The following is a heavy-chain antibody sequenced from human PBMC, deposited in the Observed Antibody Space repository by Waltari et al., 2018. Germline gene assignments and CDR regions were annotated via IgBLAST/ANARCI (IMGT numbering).Heavy chain of an antibody. Sequence: EVQLLESGGGLVQPGGSLRLSCAASGLTFRSYAMSWVRQAPGKGLEWVGFIKSKAYGATTENAASVKGRFIISRDDSKSIAYLQMDSLKTEDTAVYYCARDRWYFDSWGQGTLVTVSS. CDR2: IKSKAYGATT. D-gene: IGHD2-15*01. CDR1: GLTFRSYA. J-gene: IGHJ4*02. CDR3: ARDRWYFDS. V-gene: IGHV3-49*04.